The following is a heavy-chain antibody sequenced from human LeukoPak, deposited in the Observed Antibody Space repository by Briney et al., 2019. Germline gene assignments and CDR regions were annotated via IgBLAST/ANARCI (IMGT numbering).Heavy chain of an antibody. D-gene: IGHD3-3*01. V-gene: IGHV3-7*01. J-gene: IGHJ6*03. CDR3: ARDRVSDFFSIDPVVSYYYYYMDV. CDR2: IKQDGSEK. Sequence: GGSLRLSCAASGFTFSSYWMSWVRQAPGKGLEWVANIKQDGSEKYYVDSVKGRFTISRDNAKNSLYLQMNSLRAEDTAVYYCARDRVSDFFSIDPVVSYYYYYMDVWGKGTTVTVSS. CDR1: GFTFSSYW.